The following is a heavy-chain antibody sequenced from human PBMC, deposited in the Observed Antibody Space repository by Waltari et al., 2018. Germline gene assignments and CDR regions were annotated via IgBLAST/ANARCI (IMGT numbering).Heavy chain of an antibody. CDR2: IKQDGSEK. CDR3: ARVGQWLDDAFDI. D-gene: IGHD6-19*01. V-gene: IGHV3-7*01. CDR1: GFTFSSFW. J-gene: IGHJ3*02. Sequence: EEQLVESGGGLVQPGDSLRLSCAASGFTFSSFWMNWVRQAPGKGLEWVANIKQDGSEKYYVDSVKGRFTISRDNAKNSLYLQMNSLRAEDTAVYYCARVGQWLDDAFDIWGQGTMVTVSS.